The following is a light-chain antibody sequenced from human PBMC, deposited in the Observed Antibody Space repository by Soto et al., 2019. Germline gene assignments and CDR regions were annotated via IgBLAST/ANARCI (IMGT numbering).Light chain of an antibody. Sequence: EIVLTQSPDTLSLSPGERATLSCRASQSVSTSYLAWYQQKPGQAPRLLMYGASSRATGIPDRFSGSGSGTDFSLTISRLEPEDFAMYYCHQYGGSPTWTFGQGNKVEIK. J-gene: IGKJ1*01. CDR2: GAS. V-gene: IGKV3-20*01. CDR1: QSVSTSY. CDR3: HQYGGSPTWT.